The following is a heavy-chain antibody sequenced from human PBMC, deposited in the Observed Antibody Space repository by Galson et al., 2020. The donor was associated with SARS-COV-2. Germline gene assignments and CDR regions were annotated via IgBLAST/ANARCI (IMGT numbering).Heavy chain of an antibody. CDR1: GDSISNYF. V-gene: IGHV4-59*01. J-gene: IGHJ5*02. CDR2: ISSSGNT. Sequence: SETLSLTCTVSGDSISNYFWSWIRQPPGKRLEWIGYISSSGNTDYTPSLKSRVTISVDTSKNQFSLRLSSVTAADTAVYYCARLLPRAATGLQKRFDPWGQGTLVTVSS. D-gene: IGHD6-13*01. CDR3: ARLLPRAATGLQKRFDP.